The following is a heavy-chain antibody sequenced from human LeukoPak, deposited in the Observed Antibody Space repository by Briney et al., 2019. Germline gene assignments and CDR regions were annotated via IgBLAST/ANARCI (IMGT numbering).Heavy chain of an antibody. CDR1: GYTFTSYD. Sequence: ASVKVSCKASGYTFTSYDINWVRQATGQGLEWMGWMNPNSGNTGYAQKFQGRVTITRNTSISTAYMELSSLRSEDTAVYYCARGKRTLGDSSSSWFDPWGQGTLVTVSS. D-gene: IGHD6-6*01. V-gene: IGHV1-8*03. CDR2: MNPNSGNT. J-gene: IGHJ5*02. CDR3: ARGKRTLGDSSSSWFDP.